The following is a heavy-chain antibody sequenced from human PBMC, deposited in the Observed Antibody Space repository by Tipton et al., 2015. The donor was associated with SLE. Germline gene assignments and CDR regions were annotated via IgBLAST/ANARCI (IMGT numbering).Heavy chain of an antibody. CDR1: GFTLSSYT. D-gene: IGHD3-10*01. J-gene: IGHJ4*02. CDR2: VSSGSRYI. V-gene: IGHV3-21*01. Sequence: GSLRLSCVVSGFTLSSYTMNWVRQAPGKGLEWVSSVSSGSRYIYSADSIKGRFTISRDNSKNTLYLQMSSLRAEDTAVYYCAPAGDYYGTGKIAYWGQGTRVTVS. CDR3: APAGDYYGTGKIAY.